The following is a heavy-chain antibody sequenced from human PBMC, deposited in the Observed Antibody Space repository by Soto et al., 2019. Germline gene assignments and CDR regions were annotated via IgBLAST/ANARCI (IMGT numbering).Heavy chain of an antibody. Sequence: SETLSLTCTVSGGSISSYYWSWIRQPPGKGLEWIGYINYSGSTYYNPSLKSRVTISVDTSKNQFSLKLSSVTAADTAVYYCVGSNYDFWSGYFRPYYYYGMEVWGQGTTVTVSS. J-gene: IGHJ6*02. CDR1: GGSISSYY. CDR3: VGSNYDFWSGYFRPYYYYGMEV. V-gene: IGHV4-59*06. CDR2: INYSGST. D-gene: IGHD3-3*01.